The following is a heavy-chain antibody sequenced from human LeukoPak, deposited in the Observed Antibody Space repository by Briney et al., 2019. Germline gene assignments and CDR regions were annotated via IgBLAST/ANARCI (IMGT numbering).Heavy chain of an antibody. V-gene: IGHV3-66*01. CDR2: IYTGVTA. J-gene: IGHJ4*02. Sequence: GGSLRLSCAASGFTVSNNYMTWVRQAPGKGLEWVSIIYTGVTAYYADSVRGRFTISRDNSKNTLYLQMSSLRAEDTALYYCARGPGYSYGIDWGQGTLVTVSS. CDR3: ARGPGYSYGID. CDR1: GFTVSNNY. D-gene: IGHD5-18*01.